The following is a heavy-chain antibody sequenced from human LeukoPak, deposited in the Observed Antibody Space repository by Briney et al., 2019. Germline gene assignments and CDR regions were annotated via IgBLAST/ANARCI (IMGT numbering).Heavy chain of an antibody. CDR1: GFTVSNDY. D-gene: IGHD6-13*01. CDR3: ATGIGYSWSLDN. J-gene: IGHJ4*02. V-gene: IGHV3-53*01. Sequence: GGSLRLSCAASGFTVSNDYLTWVRQAPGKGLEWVSLIYNNGHTYYADSVKGRFTISRDNSKNTLYLQMNSLRAEDTAVYHCATGIGYSWSLDNWGQGTLVTVSS. CDR2: IYNNGHT.